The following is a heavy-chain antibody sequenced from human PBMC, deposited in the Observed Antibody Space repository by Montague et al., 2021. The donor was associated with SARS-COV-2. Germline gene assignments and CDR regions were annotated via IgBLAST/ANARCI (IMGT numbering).Heavy chain of an antibody. CDR3: ARQPTRGITIFGVVTDYGMDV. J-gene: IGHJ6*02. CDR2: IYYSGST. V-gene: IGHV4-39*01. Sequence: SETLSLTCTVSGGSISSSSYYWGRIRQPPGKGLEWIGYIYYSGSTYYXXXLKSRVTIFVETSKNQFSLKLSSVTAADTAVYYCARQPTRGITIFGVVTDYGMDVWGQGTTVTVSS. CDR1: GGSISSSSYY. D-gene: IGHD3-3*01.